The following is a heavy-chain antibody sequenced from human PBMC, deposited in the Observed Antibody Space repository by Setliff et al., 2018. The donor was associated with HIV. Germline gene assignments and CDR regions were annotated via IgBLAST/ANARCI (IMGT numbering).Heavy chain of an antibody. CDR2: ISASGST. CDR1: GGSISTGVYY. Sequence: SETLSLTCTVSGGSISTGVYYWSWIRQPADKALEWIGRISASGSTNYNPSLESRVTLSIDTSNNQFSLKLSSVTAADTAVYYCARHSGVASPNWFDPWGQGTLVTVSS. CDR3: ARHSGVASPNWFDP. V-gene: IGHV4-61*02. D-gene: IGHD3-10*01. J-gene: IGHJ5*02.